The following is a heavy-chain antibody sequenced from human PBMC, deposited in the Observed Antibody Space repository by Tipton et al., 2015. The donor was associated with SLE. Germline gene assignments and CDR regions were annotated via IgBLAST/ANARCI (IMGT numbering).Heavy chain of an antibody. J-gene: IGHJ4*02. V-gene: IGHV4-34*01. CDR1: GGSFSGYY. D-gene: IGHD3-22*01. CDR3: ARDASSARSDRGGITMNHADY. Sequence: TLSLTCAVYGGSFSGYYWSWIRQPPGKGLEWIGEINHSGSTNYNPSLKSRVTISVDTSKNQFSLKLSSVTAADTAVYYCARDASSARSDRGGITMNHADYWGQGTLVTVSS. CDR2: INHSGST.